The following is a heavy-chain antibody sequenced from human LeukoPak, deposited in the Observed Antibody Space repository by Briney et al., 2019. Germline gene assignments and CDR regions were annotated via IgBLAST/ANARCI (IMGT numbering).Heavy chain of an antibody. D-gene: IGHD2-8*01. CDR3: ARALIGYYFDY. CDR1: GFIFSSYW. CDR2: IKQDGSEK. Sequence: GGSLRLSCVGSGFIFSSYWMSWVRQAPGKGLEWVAYIKQDGSEKYYVDSVKGRFTISRDNSKNALFLQMNSLRAEDTAVYYCARALIGYYFDYWGQGTLVTVSS. V-gene: IGHV3-7*01. J-gene: IGHJ4*02.